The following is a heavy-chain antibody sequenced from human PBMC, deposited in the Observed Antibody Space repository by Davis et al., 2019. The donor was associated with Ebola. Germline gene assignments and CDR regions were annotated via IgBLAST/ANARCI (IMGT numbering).Heavy chain of an antibody. CDR3: TITTTALDY. J-gene: IGHJ4*02. CDR1: GFTFSGSA. CDR2: FRSKANSYAT. Sequence: GGSLRLSCAASGFTFSGSAMHWVRQASGKGLEWVARFRSKANSYATAYAASVKGRFTISRDDSKNTAYLQMNSLKTEDTAVYYCTITTTALDYWGQGTLVTVSS. V-gene: IGHV3-73*01. D-gene: IGHD1-26*01.